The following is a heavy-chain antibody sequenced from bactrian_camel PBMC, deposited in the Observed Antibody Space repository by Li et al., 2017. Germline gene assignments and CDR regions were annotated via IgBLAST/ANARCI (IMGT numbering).Heavy chain of an antibody. CDR1: GITDNRYC. Sequence: QLVESGGGSVQAGGSLRLSCAASGITDNRYCMGWFRQAPGKGLEWVSVINPGGDTTYYADLLRGRFTLSQDNDKNTLYLAINRLEPDDTGVYYCAAAKMTQPPRDVTFTALTWYIAEYGRWARGPRSPSP. CDR2: INPGGDTT. J-gene: IGHJ4*01. D-gene: IGHD2*01. V-gene: IGHV3S28*01.